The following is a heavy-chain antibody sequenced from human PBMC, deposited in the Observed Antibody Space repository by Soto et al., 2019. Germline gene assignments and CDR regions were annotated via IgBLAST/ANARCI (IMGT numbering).Heavy chain of an antibody. D-gene: IGHD6-6*01. J-gene: IGHJ4*02. CDR1: GGSISSDDYF. V-gene: IGHV4-30-4*01. Sequence: KASETLSLTCTVSGGSISSDDYFWTWIRQPPGKGLEWIGYIYYTGRTNYNPSLESRLTISIDRSKNQFSLTLSSVSAADTALYYCARDHSSSPDYFDYWGQGTLVTVSS. CDR3: ARDHSSSPDYFDY. CDR2: IYYTGRT.